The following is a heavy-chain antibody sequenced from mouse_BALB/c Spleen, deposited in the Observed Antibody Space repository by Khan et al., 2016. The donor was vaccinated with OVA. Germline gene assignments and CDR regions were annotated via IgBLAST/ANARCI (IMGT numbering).Heavy chain of an antibody. Sequence: EVQLQQSGAELVRPGALVKLSCKASGFNIKDYYMHWVKQRPEQGLVWIGRIDPENGDTIYDPKFQGKARITSDTSSNTAYLHLSSLTSEDTAVYYCARDGYSPWFAYWGQGTLVTVSA. CDR1: GFNIKDYY. J-gene: IGHJ3*01. CDR3: ARDGYSPWFAY. CDR2: IDPENGDT. V-gene: IGHV14-1*02. D-gene: IGHD2-3*01.